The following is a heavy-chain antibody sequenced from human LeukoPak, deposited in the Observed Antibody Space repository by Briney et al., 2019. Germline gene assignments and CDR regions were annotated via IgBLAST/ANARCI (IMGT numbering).Heavy chain of an antibody. Sequence: GGSLRLSCAASGFTFSSYAMSWVRQAPGKGLEWVSAISASGGSTYYADSVKGRFTISRDNSKNTLYLQMNSLRAEDTAVYYCASTPYCSSTSCYPQRPSWFDPWGQGTLVTVSS. D-gene: IGHD2-2*01. V-gene: IGHV3-23*01. CDR3: ASTPYCSSTSCYPQRPSWFDP. CDR2: ISASGGST. CDR1: GFTFSSYA. J-gene: IGHJ5*02.